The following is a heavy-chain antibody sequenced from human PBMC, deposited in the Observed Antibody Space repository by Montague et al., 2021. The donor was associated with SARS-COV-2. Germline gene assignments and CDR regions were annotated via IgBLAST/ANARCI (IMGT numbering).Heavy chain of an antibody. V-gene: IGHV4-39*07. J-gene: IGHJ6*02. Sequence: SETLSLTCTVSGGSISSSSYYWGWIRQPPGKGLEWIGSIYYSGSTYYNPSLKSRVTISVDTSKNQFSPKLSSVTAADTAVYYCARVGRQLLVRFYGMDVWGQGTTVTVSS. CDR3: ARVGRQLLVRFYGMDV. CDR1: GGSISSSSYY. D-gene: IGHD6-13*01. CDR2: IYYSGST.